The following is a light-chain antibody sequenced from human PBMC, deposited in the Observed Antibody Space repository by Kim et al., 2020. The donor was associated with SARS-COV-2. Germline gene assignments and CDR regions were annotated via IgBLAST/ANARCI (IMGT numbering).Light chain of an antibody. CDR2: YNT. CDR3: QAGDSSRDYVV. V-gene: IGLV3-21*04. Sequence: SYELTQPPSVSVAPGKTAIITCGGNDIGRKSVHWYQEKPGQAPVMVIYYNTDRPSGIPERVSGSNSGNTATLTINRVEAGDEAHYYCQAGDSSRDYVVFG. J-gene: IGLJ2*01. CDR1: DIGRKS.